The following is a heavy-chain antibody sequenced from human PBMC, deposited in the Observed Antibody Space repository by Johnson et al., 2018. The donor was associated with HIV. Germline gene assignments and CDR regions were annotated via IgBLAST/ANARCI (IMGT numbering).Heavy chain of an antibody. D-gene: IGHD3-22*01. J-gene: IGHJ3*02. CDR2: ISFDGGTK. CDR3: AWGGIGMKGVELRGGGFDI. V-gene: IGHV3-30*04. Sequence: QVQLVESGGGVVQPGRSMRLSCAASGLNFSDYSMHWVRQAPGKGLEWVAIISFDGGTKYYADSVKGRFTISRDNSNNTLYLKMNSLRGEDTAGYGWAWGGIGMKGVELRGGGFDIWGQGTMVTVSS. CDR1: GLNFSDYS.